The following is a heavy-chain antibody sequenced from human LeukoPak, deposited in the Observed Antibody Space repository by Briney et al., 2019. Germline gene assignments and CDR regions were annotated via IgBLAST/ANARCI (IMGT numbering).Heavy chain of an antibody. CDR2: INPSGGST. D-gene: IGHD6-19*01. V-gene: IGHV1-18*01. Sequence: GASVKVSCKASGYTFTSYGISWVRQAPGQGLEWMGIINPSGGSTSYAQKFQGRVTMTTDTSTSTAYMELRSLRSDDTAVYYCARGYSSGWYRDPSAYYFDYWGQGTLVTVSS. CDR3: ARGYSSGWYRDPSAYYFDY. J-gene: IGHJ4*02. CDR1: GYTFTSYG.